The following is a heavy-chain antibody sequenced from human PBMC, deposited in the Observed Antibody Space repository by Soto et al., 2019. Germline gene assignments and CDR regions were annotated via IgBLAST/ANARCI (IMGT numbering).Heavy chain of an antibody. CDR1: GFTFSSYA. V-gene: IGHV3-23*01. CDR3: AKVIGDFWSENYYYYMDV. J-gene: IGHJ6*03. CDR2: ISGSGGST. Sequence: EVQLLESGGGLVQPGGSLRLSCAASGFTFSSYAMSWVRQAPGKGLEWVSAISGSGGSTYYADSVKGRFTISRDNSKNTLYLQMNSLRAEDTAVYYCAKVIGDFWSENYYYYMDVRGKGTTVTVSS. D-gene: IGHD3-3*01.